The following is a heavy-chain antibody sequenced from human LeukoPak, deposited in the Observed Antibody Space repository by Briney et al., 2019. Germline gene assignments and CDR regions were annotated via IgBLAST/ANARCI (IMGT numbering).Heavy chain of an antibody. CDR2: IIPIFGTA. D-gene: IGHD3-22*01. J-gene: IGHJ1*01. V-gene: IGHV1-69*13. Sequence: GASVKVSCKASGGTFSSYAISWVRQAPGQGLEWMGGIIPIFGTANYAQKFQGRVTITADESTSTAYMELSSLRSEDTAVYYCARVLRYYDSSGYSGLQHWGQGTLVTVSS. CDR1: GGTFSSYA. CDR3: ARVLRYYDSSGYSGLQH.